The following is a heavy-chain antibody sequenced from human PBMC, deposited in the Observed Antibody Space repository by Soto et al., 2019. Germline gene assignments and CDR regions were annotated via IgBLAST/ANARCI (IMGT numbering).Heavy chain of an antibody. CDR3: SKDQGIAASHGID. D-gene: IGHD6-13*01. J-gene: IGHJ3*01. Sequence: QVQLVESGGGVVQPGRSLRLSCAASGFTFNNYGMHWVRQAPGKGLEWVATISNDGSDKYYADSVQGRVTISRDNSKNTVYLQMNSLRAEETAVYYCSKDQGIAASHGIDWGQGTMVTVSS. V-gene: IGHV3-30*18. CDR2: ISNDGSDK. CDR1: GFTFNNYG.